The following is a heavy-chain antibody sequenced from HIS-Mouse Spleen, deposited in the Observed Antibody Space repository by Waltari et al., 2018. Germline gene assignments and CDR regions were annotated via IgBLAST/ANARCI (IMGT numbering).Heavy chain of an antibody. V-gene: IGHV4-4*07. J-gene: IGHJ3*02. D-gene: IGHD7-27*01. CDR3: AREVPGGELGNDAFDI. CDR2: IYTSGRT. Sequence: QVQLQESGPGLVKPSETLSLTCTVSGGSISSYYWSWIRQPAGKGLEWIGRIYTSGRTNHNPSLKSRVTMSVDTSKNQFSLKLSSVTAADTAVYYCAREVPGGELGNDAFDIWGQGTMVTVSS. CDR1: GGSISSYY.